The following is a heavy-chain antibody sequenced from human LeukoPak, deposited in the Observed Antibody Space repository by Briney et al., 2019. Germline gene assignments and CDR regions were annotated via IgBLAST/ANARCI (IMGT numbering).Heavy chain of an antibody. CDR3: ARDLWYYDSSGYPN. CDR2: IYYSGST. Sequence: SETLSLTCTVSGGSISSYYWGWIRQPPGKGLEWIGYIYYSGSTNYNPSLKSRVTISVDTSKNQFSLKLSSVTAADTAVYYCARDLWYYDSSGYPNWGQGTLVTVSS. D-gene: IGHD3-22*01. CDR1: GGSISSYY. J-gene: IGHJ4*02. V-gene: IGHV4-59*01.